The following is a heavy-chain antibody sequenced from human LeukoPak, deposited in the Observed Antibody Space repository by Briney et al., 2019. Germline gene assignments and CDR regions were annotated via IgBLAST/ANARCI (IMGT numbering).Heavy chain of an antibody. D-gene: IGHD1-1*01. Sequence: PGGSLRLSCAASGFTFSSYWMSWVRHAPGKGLEWVANIKQDGSEKYYADSVKGRFTISRDNAKNSLYLQMNSLRAEDTAVYYCARDWVPPSDAFDIWGQGTMVTVSS. CDR3: ARDWVPPSDAFDI. CDR2: IKQDGSEK. J-gene: IGHJ3*02. CDR1: GFTFSSYW. V-gene: IGHV3-7*04.